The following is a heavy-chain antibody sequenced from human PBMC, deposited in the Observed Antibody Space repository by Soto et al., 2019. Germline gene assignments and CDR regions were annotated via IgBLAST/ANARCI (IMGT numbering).Heavy chain of an antibody. CDR2: ISTRSSTI. CDR3: AREYQYGMDV. CDR1: GFTFRFTFSSYS. J-gene: IGHJ6*02. Sequence: GGSLRLSCAASGFTFRFTFSSYSMNWVRQAPGKGLEWVSYISTRSSTIHYADSVKGRFTISRDNAENSLYLQMNSLRAEDTAVYYCAREYQYGMDVWGQGTTVTVSS. V-gene: IGHV3-48*01. D-gene: IGHD2-2*01.